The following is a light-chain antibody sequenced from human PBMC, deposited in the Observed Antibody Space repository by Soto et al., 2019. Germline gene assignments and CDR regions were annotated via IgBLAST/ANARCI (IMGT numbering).Light chain of an antibody. CDR1: QSFRGL. CDR2: DAY. J-gene: IGKJ5*01. V-gene: IGKV3-11*01. Sequence: EVVLTQSPVTLSLTPGERATLSCRASQSFRGLLAWYQQKPGQAPRLLIYDAYNRATGIPPRFSGSGSGTAFNLTISSLEPEDSAVSYCQQRHMWPITFGKGTRLEIK. CDR3: QQRHMWPIT.